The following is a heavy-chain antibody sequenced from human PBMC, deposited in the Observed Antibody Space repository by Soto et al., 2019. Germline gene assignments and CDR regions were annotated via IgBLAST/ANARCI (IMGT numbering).Heavy chain of an antibody. CDR3: ARVDYYDSSGYYYLY. Sequence: GASVQVSCKASGYTFTGYYMHWVRQAPGQGLEWMGWINPNSGGTNYAQKFQGWVTMTRDTSISTAYMELSRLRSDDTAVYYCARVDYYDSSGYYYLYWGQGTLVTVSS. J-gene: IGHJ4*02. CDR1: GYTFTGYY. CDR2: INPNSGGT. D-gene: IGHD3-22*01. V-gene: IGHV1-2*04.